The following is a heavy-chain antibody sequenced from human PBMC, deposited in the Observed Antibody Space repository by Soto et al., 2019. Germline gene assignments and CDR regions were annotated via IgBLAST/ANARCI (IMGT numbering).Heavy chain of an antibody. CDR2: ISWNSGSI. J-gene: IGHJ4*02. D-gene: IGHD5-18*01. CDR3: AKAVGSYGTFDY. CDR1: GFTFSAYS. Sequence: GGSLRLSCAASGFTFSAYSMNWVRQAPGKGLEWVSGISWNSGSIGYADSVKGRFTISRDNAKNSLYLQMNSLRTEDTALYYCAKAVGSYGTFDYWGQGTLVTVSS. V-gene: IGHV3-9*01.